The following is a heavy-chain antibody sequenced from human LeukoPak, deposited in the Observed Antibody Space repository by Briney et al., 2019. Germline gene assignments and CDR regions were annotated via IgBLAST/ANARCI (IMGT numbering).Heavy chain of an antibody. J-gene: IGHJ4*02. CDR1: GFTFSNYE. CDR3: ARVSYFGSAGFNY. D-gene: IGHD2-21*01. CDR2: ISDSGSTI. Sequence: GGSLRLSCGASGFTFSNYEMNWVRQAPGMGLEWVSYISDSGSTIYYADSVRGRFTISRDNAKNSLYLQMNSLRAEDTAVYYCARVSYFGSAGFNYWGQGTLVTVSS. V-gene: IGHV3-48*03.